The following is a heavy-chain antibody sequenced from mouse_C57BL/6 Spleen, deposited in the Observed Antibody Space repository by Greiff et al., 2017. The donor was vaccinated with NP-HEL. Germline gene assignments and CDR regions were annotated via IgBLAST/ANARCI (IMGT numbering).Heavy chain of an antibody. CDR1: GYTFTSYW. CDR2: INPSNGGT. CDR3: ARENYYGSSTRYFDV. Sequence: VKLQESGAELVKPGASVKLSCKASGYTFTSYWMHWVKQRPGQGLEWIGNINPSNGGTNYNEKFKSKATLTVDKSSSTAYMRLSSLTSEDSAVYYCARENYYGSSTRYFDVWGTGTTVTVSS. V-gene: IGHV1-53*01. D-gene: IGHD1-1*01. J-gene: IGHJ1*03.